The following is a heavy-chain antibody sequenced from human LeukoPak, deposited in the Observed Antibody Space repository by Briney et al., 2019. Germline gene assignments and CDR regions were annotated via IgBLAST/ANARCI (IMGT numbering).Heavy chain of an antibody. V-gene: IGHV1-18*01. CDR3: ARTGLVSGYYGMDV. CDR2: ISAYNGNT. D-gene: IGHD6-19*01. J-gene: IGHJ6*02. CDR1: GYTFTSHG. Sequence: GASVKVSCKASGYTFTSHGISWVRQAPGQGLEWMGWISAYNGNTNYAQKLQGRVTMTTDTSTSTAYMELRSLRSDDTAVYYCARTGLVSGYYGMDVWGQGTTVTVSS.